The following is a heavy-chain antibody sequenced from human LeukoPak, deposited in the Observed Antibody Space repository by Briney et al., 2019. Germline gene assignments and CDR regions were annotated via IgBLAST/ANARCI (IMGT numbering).Heavy chain of an antibody. Sequence: SETLSLTCTVSGGSISSSSYYWGWIRQPPGKGLEWIGSIYYSGSTYYNPSLKSRVTISVDTSKNQFSLKLSSVTAADTAVHYCARHGPRDPMIVVVITPFDYWGQGTLVTVSS. CDR3: ARHGPRDPMIVVVITPFDY. V-gene: IGHV4-39*01. J-gene: IGHJ4*02. CDR1: GGSISSSSYY. D-gene: IGHD3-22*01. CDR2: IYYSGST.